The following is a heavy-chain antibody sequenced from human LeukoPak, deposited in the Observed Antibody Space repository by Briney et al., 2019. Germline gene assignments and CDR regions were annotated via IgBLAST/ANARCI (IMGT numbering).Heavy chain of an antibody. J-gene: IGHJ4*02. D-gene: IGHD3-22*01. Sequence: ASVKVSCKASGYTFTSYDINWVRQATGQGLEWMGWMNPNSGNTGYAQKFQGRVTMTRDTSISTAYMELSRLRSDDTAVYYCARGDYYDSSGYYSYFDYWGQGTLVTVSS. V-gene: IGHV1-8*01. CDR2: MNPNSGNT. CDR3: ARGDYYDSSGYYSYFDY. CDR1: GYTFTSYD.